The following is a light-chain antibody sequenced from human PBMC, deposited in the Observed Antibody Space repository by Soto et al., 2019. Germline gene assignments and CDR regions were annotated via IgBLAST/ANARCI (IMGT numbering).Light chain of an antibody. CDR2: KAS. CDR3: HQYNSYPWT. CDR1: QNIRAC. J-gene: IGKJ1*01. V-gene: IGKV1-5*03. Sequence: DIQMTQSPSTLSASVGDRVTITCRASQNIRACLAWYQQKPGKAPKLLIYKASNLYSGVPSRFSGSASGTEFTLTISSLQPDDFAIYYCHQYNSYPWTFGQGTKVDIK.